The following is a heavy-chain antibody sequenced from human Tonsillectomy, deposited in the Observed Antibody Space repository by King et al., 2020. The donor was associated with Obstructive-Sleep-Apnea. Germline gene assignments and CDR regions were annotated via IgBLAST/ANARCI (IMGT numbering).Heavy chain of an antibody. Sequence: VQLVEAGAEVKKPGASVKVSCKASGYTFTSYGISWVRQAPGKGLVWMGWISANNGNTNYAQKIQGRVTMTTDTATRTAYMELRSLESDDTAVYYCAGDEIYDILTGYLNWFDPWGQGTLVTVSS. D-gene: IGHD3-9*01. V-gene: IGHV1-18*01. J-gene: IGHJ5*02. CDR3: AGDEIYDILTGYLNWFDP. CDR1: GYTFTSYG. CDR2: ISANNGNT.